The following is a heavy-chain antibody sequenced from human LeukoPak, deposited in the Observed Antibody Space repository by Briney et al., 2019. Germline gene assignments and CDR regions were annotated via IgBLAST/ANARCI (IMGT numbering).Heavy chain of an antibody. Sequence: PGGSLRLSCAASGFTVSGNYMSWVRQAPGKGLEWVSAISGSGVSAYYRDSVKGRLTISRDNSKNTLLLQMNSLTAEDTAVYYCAKSRQDTAMINYYFDYWGQGTLVTVSS. CDR2: ISGSGVSA. D-gene: IGHD5-18*01. CDR3: AKSRQDTAMINYYFDY. CDR1: GFTVSGNY. V-gene: IGHV3-23*01. J-gene: IGHJ4*02.